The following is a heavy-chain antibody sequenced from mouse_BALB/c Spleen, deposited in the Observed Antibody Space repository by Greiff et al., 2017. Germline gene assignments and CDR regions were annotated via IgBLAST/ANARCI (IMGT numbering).Heavy chain of an antibody. D-gene: IGHD4-1*01. CDR1: GYAFSSSW. J-gene: IGHJ4*01. Sequence: QVQLQQSGPELVKPGASVKISCKASGYAFSSSWMNWVKQRPGQGLEWIGRIYPGDGDTNYNGKFKGKATLTADKSSSTAYMQLSSLTSVDSAVYFCARRTGYAMDYWGQGTSVTVSS. V-gene: IGHV1-82*01. CDR2: IYPGDGDT. CDR3: ARRTGYAMDY.